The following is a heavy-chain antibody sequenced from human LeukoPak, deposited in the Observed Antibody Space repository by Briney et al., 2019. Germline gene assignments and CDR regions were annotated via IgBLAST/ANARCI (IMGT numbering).Heavy chain of an antibody. CDR3: TRGKRRFDI. V-gene: IGHV3-11*01. CDR1: EFTFSDHY. J-gene: IGHJ4*02. CDR2: ISPSAYST. Sequence: GGSLRLSCAASEFTFSDHYMTWIRQSPGKGLEWISYISPSAYSTYYADSVKGRFSISRDNAKNSLYLQMNSLRVEDTAIYYCTRGKRRFDIWGQGTLVTVSS.